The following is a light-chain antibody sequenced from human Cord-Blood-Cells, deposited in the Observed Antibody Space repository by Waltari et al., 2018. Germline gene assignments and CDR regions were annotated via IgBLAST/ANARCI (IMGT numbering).Light chain of an antibody. Sequence: TQSPATLSLPPGERATLSCRASQSVSSYLAWYQQKPGQAPRLLIYDASNRATGIPARFSGSGSGTDFTLTISSLEPEDFAVYYCQQRSNWLTFGGGTKVEIK. CDR1: QSVSSY. V-gene: IGKV3-11*01. CDR3: QQRSNWLT. J-gene: IGKJ4*01. CDR2: DAS.